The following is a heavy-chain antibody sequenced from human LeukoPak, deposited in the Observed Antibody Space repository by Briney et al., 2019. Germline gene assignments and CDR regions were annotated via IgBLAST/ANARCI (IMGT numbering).Heavy chain of an antibody. CDR2: IYPGDSDT. Sequence: GESLKISCKGSGYSFTSYWIGWVRQMPGKGLELMGIIYPGDSDTRYSPSFQGQVTISADKSISTAYLQWSSLKASDTAMYYCARKLLVVPAAIPGWYFDLWGRGTLVTVSS. V-gene: IGHV5-51*01. D-gene: IGHD2-2*02. J-gene: IGHJ2*01. CDR3: ARKLLVVPAAIPGWYFDL. CDR1: GYSFTSYW.